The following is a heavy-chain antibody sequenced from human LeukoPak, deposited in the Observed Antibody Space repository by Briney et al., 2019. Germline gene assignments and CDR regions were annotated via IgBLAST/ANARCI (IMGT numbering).Heavy chain of an antibody. J-gene: IGHJ6*02. V-gene: IGHV1-2*04. D-gene: IGHD5-18*01. CDR3: ARGAMVRADYYYYYGMDV. Sequence: GASVKVSCKASGYTFTGYYMHWVRQSPGQGLEWMGWINPNSGGTNYAQKFQGWVTMTRDTSISTDYMELSRLRSDDTAVYYCARGAMVRADYYYYYGMDVWGQGTTVTVSS. CDR1: GYTFTGYY. CDR2: INPNSGGT.